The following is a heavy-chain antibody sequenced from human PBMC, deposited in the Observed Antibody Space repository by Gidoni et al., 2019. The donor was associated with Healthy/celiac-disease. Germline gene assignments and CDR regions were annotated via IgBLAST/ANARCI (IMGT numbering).Heavy chain of an antibody. CDR1: GFTFSSYG. J-gene: IGHJ6*03. Sequence: QVQLVESGGGVVQPGRSLRLSCAAAGFTFSSYGMHWVRQAPGKGLEWVAVIWYDGSNKYYADSVKGRFTISRDNSKNTLYLQMNSLRAEDTAVYYCARAPVDTAMGEPPGGYYYYMDVWGKGTTVTVSS. CDR3: ARAPVDTAMGEPPGGYYYYMDV. V-gene: IGHV3-33*01. CDR2: IWYDGSNK. D-gene: IGHD5-18*01.